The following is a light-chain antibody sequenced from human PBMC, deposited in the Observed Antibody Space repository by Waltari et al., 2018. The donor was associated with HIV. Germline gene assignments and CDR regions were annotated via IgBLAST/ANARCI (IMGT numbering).Light chain of an antibody. Sequence: DIQMTQSPSSLPASVGDRVNITYRASQTISTYLNWSQHRPGLATKLLIYSASSVHTGVPPRFSGSGSGTDFTLSISSLRREDFATYYCQQSYTTPLTFGQGTRLEI. V-gene: IGKV1-39*01. CDR1: QTISTY. CDR3: QQSYTTPLT. CDR2: SAS. J-gene: IGKJ2*01.